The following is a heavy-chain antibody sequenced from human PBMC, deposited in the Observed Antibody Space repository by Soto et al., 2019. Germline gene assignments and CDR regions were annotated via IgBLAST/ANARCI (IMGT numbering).Heavy chain of an antibody. V-gene: IGHV1-69*01. J-gene: IGHJ6*02. CDR3: ARDRARKRDCYYYGMDV. Sequence: QVQLVQSGAEVKKPGSSVKVSCKASGGTFSSYAISWVRQAPGQGLEWMGGIIPIFGTANYAQKFQGRVTITADESTSTAYMELSSLRSEDTAVYYCARDRARKRDCYYYGMDVWGQGTTVTVSS. CDR2: IIPIFGTA. CDR1: GGTFSSYA.